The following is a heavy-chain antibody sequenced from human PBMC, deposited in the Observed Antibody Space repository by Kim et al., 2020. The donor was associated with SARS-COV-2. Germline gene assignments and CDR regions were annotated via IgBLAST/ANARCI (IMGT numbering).Heavy chain of an antibody. Sequence: SETLSLTCTVSGGSISSYYWSWIRQPPGKGLEWIGYIYYSGSTNYNPSLKSRVTISVDTSKNQFSLKLSSVTAADTAVYYCARDIGSGSSPYWFDPWGQGTLVTVSS. V-gene: IGHV4-59*13. CDR3: ARDIGSGSSPYWFDP. J-gene: IGHJ5*02. CDR1: GGSISSYY. CDR2: IYYSGST. D-gene: IGHD3-10*01.